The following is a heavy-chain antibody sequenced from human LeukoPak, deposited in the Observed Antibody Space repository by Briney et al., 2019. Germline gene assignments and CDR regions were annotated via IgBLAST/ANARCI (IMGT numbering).Heavy chain of an antibody. J-gene: IGHJ6*02. CDR2: IIPILGIA. V-gene: IGHV1-69*04. CDR3: ASSPLVVVPAAMDYYYGMDV. CDR1: GYTFTGYG. D-gene: IGHD2-2*01. Sequence: GASVKVSCKASGYTFTGYGISWVRQAPGQGLEWMGRIIPILGIANYAQKFQGRVTITADKSTSTAYMELSSLRSEDTAVYYCASSPLVVVPAAMDYYYGMDVWGQGTTVTVSS.